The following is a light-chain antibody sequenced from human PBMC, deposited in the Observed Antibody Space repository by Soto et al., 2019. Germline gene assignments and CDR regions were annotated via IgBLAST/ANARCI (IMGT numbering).Light chain of an antibody. J-gene: IGLJ2*01. V-gene: IGLV1-44*01. CDR1: NSNIGANP. Sequence: QSVLTQPPSASGTPGQRVTISCSGSNSNIGANPINWYQQLPGTAPKLLIYNNDQRPSGVPDRFSASKSGTSASLAISGLQSEDDADYYCEAWDDSLYGAVLGGGTKLTVL. CDR2: NND. CDR3: EAWDDSLYGAV.